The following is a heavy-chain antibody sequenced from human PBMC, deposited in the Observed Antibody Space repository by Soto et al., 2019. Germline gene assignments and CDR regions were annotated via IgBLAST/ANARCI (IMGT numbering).Heavy chain of an antibody. J-gene: IGHJ5*02. CDR1: GGSISSYY. D-gene: IGHD3-10*01. CDR3: ARESAGSGKNNWFDP. Sequence: SETLSLTCTASGGSISSYYWSWIRQPPGKGLEWIGFIYYSGSTKYNPSLKSRVTISVDTSQNQLSLKLSSVTAADTAVYYCARESAGSGKNNWFDPWGQGTLVTVSS. V-gene: IGHV4-59*01. CDR2: IYYSGST.